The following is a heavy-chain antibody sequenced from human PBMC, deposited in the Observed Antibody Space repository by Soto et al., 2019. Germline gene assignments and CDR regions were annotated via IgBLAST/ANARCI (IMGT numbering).Heavy chain of an antibody. Sequence: SETLSLTCTVSGGSISSYYWSWIRQPPGKGLEWIGYIYYSGSTNYNPSLKSRVTISVDTSKNQCSLKLSSVTAADTAVYYCARRYYDFLSGYQSPDYYYYYMDVWGKGTTVTVSS. V-gene: IGHV4-59*08. J-gene: IGHJ6*03. CDR3: ARRYYDFLSGYQSPDYYYYYMDV. D-gene: IGHD3-3*01. CDR2: IYYSGST. CDR1: GGSISSYY.